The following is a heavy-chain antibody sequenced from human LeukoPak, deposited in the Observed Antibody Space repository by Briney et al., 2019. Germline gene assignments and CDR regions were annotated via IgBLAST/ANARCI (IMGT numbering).Heavy chain of an antibody. D-gene: IGHD3-16*01. CDR2: IYYSGST. CDR3: ARGVSAPQYYFDY. Sequence: SETLSLTCTVSGGSISSYYWSWIPHPPGKRLGWIGYIYYSGSTNYNPSLKSRVTISVDTSKNQFTLKPSSVTAADTAVYYCARGVSAPQYYFDYWGQGTMVTVSS. CDR1: GGSISSYY. V-gene: IGHV4-59*01. J-gene: IGHJ4*02.